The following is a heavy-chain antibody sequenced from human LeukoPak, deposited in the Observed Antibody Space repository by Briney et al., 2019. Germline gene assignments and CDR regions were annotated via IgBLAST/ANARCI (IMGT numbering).Heavy chain of an antibody. J-gene: IGHJ4*02. CDR3: AKESDESAFDY. CDR2: ISWNSGSI. Sequence: GRSLRLSCAASGFTFDDYAMHWVRQAPGKGLEWVSGISWNSGSIGYADSVKGRFTISRDNAKNSLCLQMNSLRAEDMALYYCAKESDESAFDYWGQGTLVTVSS. CDR1: GFTFDDYA. V-gene: IGHV3-9*03.